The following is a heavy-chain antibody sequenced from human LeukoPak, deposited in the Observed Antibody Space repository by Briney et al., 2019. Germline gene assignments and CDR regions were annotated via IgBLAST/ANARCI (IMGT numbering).Heavy chain of an antibody. D-gene: IGHD4-23*01. V-gene: IGHV4-59*13. CDR1: GGSISSYY. CDR3: ARDRGYGGIFDY. J-gene: IGHJ4*02. Sequence: SETLSLTCTVSGGSISSYYWSWIRQPPGKGLEWIGYIYSSGSTKHSPSLKSRVAISLDTSKNDFSLRLSSVTAADTAVYYCARDRGYGGIFDYWGRGTLVTVYS. CDR2: IYSSGST.